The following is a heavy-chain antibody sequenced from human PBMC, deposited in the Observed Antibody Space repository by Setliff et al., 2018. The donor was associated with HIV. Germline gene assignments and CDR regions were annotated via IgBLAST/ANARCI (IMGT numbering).Heavy chain of an antibody. D-gene: IGHD6-13*01. V-gene: IGHV1-69*10. Sequence: ASVKVSCKASGGTFSSYSINWVRQAPGQGLEWMGGIIPILGPANYAQKFQGRVTITRDTSASTAYMELSSLRSEDTGVYYCAIGSSNWPHRPNNYYFDYWGQGTPVTVSS. CDR2: IIPILGPA. CDR3: AIGSSNWPHRPNNYYFDY. CDR1: GGTFSSYS. J-gene: IGHJ4*02.